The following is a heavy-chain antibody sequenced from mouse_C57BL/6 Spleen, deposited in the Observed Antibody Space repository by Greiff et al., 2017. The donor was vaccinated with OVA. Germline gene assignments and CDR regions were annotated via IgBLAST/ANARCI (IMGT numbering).Heavy chain of an antibody. Sequence: QVQLKQPGAELVMPGASVKLSCKASGYTFTSYWMHWVKQRPIQGLEWIANIDPSARETPYKQKFKNKATLTVDKSSSTAYMQLSSLTSEDSAVYYCAREGVGSSYFDYWGQGTTLTVSS. CDR1: GYTFTSYW. V-gene: IGHV1-52*01. D-gene: IGHD1-1*01. J-gene: IGHJ2*01. CDR3: AREGVGSSYFDY. CDR2: IDPSARET.